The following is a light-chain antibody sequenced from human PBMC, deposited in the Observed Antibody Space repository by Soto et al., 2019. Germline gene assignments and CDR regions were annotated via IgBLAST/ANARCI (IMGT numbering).Light chain of an antibody. CDR2: EVT. V-gene: IGLV2-14*01. CDR3: SSYTTSSTRV. CDR1: RSDIGIYKY. J-gene: IGLJ1*01. Sequence: LTPRASEGGAPGQSIAISCTGCRSDIGIYKYVSWYQQHPGKVPKLIIYEVTNRPSGVSNRFSGSKSGNTASLTISGLQAEDEADYYCSSYTTSSTRVFGPGTKGNVL.